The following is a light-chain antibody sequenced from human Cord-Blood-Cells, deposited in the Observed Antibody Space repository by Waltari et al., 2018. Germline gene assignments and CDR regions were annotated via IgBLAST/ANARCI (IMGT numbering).Light chain of an antibody. CDR2: EGS. Sequence: QSALTQPAPLSGSSGQSITISCTGTSSDVWSYKLVSWYQQHPGKAPKLMIYEGSKRPSGVSNRFSGSKSCNTASLTISGLQAEDEADYYCCSYAGSSTYVFGTGTKVTVL. V-gene: IGLV2-23*01. CDR3: CSYAGSSTYV. CDR1: SSDVWSYKL. J-gene: IGLJ1*01.